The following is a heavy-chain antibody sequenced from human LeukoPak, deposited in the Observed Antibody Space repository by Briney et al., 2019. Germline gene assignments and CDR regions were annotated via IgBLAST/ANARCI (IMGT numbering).Heavy chain of an antibody. Sequence: TSETLSLTCTVSGGSISSSSYYWGWIRQPPGKGLEWIGSIYYSGSTYYNPSLKSRVTISVDTSKNQFSLKLSSVTAADTAVYYCARLYGYDSSGYTVFYAFDIWGQGTMVTVSS. J-gene: IGHJ3*02. CDR2: IYYSGST. D-gene: IGHD3-22*01. CDR3: ARLYGYDSSGYTVFYAFDI. V-gene: IGHV4-39*01. CDR1: GGSISSSSYY.